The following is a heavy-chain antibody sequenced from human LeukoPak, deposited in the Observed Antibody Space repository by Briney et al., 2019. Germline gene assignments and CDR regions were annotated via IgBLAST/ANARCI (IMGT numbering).Heavy chain of an antibody. Sequence: SETLSLTCAVYGGSFSGYYWSWIRQPPGKGLEWIGEINHSGSTNYNPSLKSRVTISVDTSKNQFPLKLSSVTAADTAVYYCARVEMATTDHWGQGTLVTVSS. V-gene: IGHV4-34*01. CDR3: ARVEMATTDH. CDR1: GGSFSGYY. CDR2: INHSGST. J-gene: IGHJ5*02. D-gene: IGHD5-24*01.